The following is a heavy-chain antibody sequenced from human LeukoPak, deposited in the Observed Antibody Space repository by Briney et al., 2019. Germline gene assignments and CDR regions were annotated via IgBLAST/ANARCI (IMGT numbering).Heavy chain of an antibody. CDR1: GYTFTSYD. CDR3: AREGSSGWNNWFDP. CDR2: INPNSGGT. J-gene: IGHJ5*02. V-gene: IGHV1-2*06. D-gene: IGHD6-19*01. Sequence: ASVKVSCKASGYTFTSYDINWVRQAPGQGLEWMGRINPNSGGTNYAQKFQGRVTMTRDTSISTAYMELSRLRSDDTAVYYCAREGSSGWNNWFDPWGQGTLVTVSS.